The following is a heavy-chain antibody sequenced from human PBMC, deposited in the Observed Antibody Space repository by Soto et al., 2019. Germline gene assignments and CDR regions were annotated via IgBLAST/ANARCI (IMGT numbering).Heavy chain of an antibody. CDR2: INPNSGGT. Sequence: APVKVYCKASGYTFTGYYMHWVRQAPGQGLEWMGWINPNSGGTNYAQKFQGRVTMTRDTSISTAYMELSRLRSDDTAVYYCARFYLFCSGYYSNWFVSWGQGTLVNVS. V-gene: IGHV1-2*02. J-gene: IGHJ5*01. CDR3: ARFYLFCSGYYSNWFVS. CDR1: GYTFTGYY. D-gene: IGHD3-3*01.